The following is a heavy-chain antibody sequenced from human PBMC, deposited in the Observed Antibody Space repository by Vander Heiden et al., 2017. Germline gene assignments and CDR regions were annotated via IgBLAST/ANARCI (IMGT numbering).Heavy chain of an antibody. CDR1: GGTFSSYA. J-gene: IGHJ4*02. CDR2: IIPIFGTA. Sequence: QVQLVQSGAEVKKPGFSVKVSCKASGGTFSSYAISWVRQAPGQGLEWMGGIIPIFGTANYAQKFQGRVTITADESTSTAYMELSSLRSEDTAVYYCARGVGSGSYYNALSYFDYWGQGTLVTASS. D-gene: IGHD3-10*01. CDR3: ARGVGSGSYYNALSYFDY. V-gene: IGHV1-69*01.